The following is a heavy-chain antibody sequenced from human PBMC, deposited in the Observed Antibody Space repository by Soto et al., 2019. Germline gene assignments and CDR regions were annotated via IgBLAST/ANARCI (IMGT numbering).Heavy chain of an antibody. V-gene: IGHV3-74*01. CDR3: VRDGQCLTTSCYGNWFDP. CDR1: GFTFSTYW. Sequence: EVQLVESGGGLVQPGGSLRLSCAASGFTFSTYWMHWIRQVPGKGLEWVSRINSDASHTYYADSVKGRFTISRDNAKNTLHLEMNSLRAEDTDVYYCVRDGQCLTTSCYGNWFDPWGQGTMVTVSS. J-gene: IGHJ5*02. CDR2: INSDASHT. D-gene: IGHD2-2*01.